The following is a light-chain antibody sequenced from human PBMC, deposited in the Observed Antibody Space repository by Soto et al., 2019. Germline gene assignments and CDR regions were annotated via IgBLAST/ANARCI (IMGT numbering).Light chain of an antibody. V-gene: IGKV2-30*01. J-gene: IGKJ4*01. Sequence: DVVLTQSPLSLPVTLGRPASISCRSSQSLVYSDGNTYLPWFQQRPGQSPRRLLFEVSKLHSGVPDRFGGSGSGTDLTLKISRVEAEDVGVDYCMQGSHGPRTVGGGAKVESK. CDR1: QSLVYSDGNTY. CDR2: EVS. CDR3: MQGSHGPRT.